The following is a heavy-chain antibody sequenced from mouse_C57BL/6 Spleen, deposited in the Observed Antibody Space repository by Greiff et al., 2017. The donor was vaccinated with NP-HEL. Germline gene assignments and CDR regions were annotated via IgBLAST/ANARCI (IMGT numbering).Heavy chain of an antibody. J-gene: IGHJ1*03. V-gene: IGHV14-4*01. CDR2: IDPENGDT. Sequence: VQLQQSGAELVRPGASVKLSCTASGFNIKDDYMHWVKQRPEQGLEWIGWIDPENGDTEYASKFQGKATITADTSSNPAYLQLSSLTSEDTAVYYCTWGGTTVVAFYWYFDVWGTGTTVTVSS. CDR3: TWGGTTVVAFYWYFDV. CDR1: GFNIKDDY. D-gene: IGHD1-1*01.